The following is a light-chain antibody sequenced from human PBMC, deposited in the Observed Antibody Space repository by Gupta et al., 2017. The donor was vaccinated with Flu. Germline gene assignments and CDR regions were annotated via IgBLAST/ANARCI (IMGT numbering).Light chain of an antibody. J-gene: IGKJ1*01. CDR1: QNIETL. Sequence: DIQMTQSPPSLSASAGDRVIITCRASQNIETLLPWYQQKPGKAPNLLISDTSDLVSGVPSRFSGSGSGREFTLTIDKLQPEDVATYYCQQSDSIRAWTFGLGTTVEI. V-gene: IGKV1-39*01. CDR2: DTS. CDR3: QQSDSIRAWT.